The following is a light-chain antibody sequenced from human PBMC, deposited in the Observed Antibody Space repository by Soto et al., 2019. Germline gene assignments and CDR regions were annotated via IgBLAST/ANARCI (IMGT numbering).Light chain of an antibody. CDR2: DAS. J-gene: IGKJ4*01. CDR1: HDISSY. CDR3: QQYDNLLLT. V-gene: IGKV1-33*01. Sequence: DIQMTQSPSSLSASVGDRVTITCQASHDISSYLNWYQQKPGKAPKLLIYDASNLKTGVPSRFSGSGSGTDLSFTISSLQPEDIATYYCQQYDNLLLTFGGGTKVDIK.